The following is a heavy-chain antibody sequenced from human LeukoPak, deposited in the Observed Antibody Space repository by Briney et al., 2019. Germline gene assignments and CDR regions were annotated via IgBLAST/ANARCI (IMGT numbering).Heavy chain of an antibody. D-gene: IGHD5-18*01. CDR3: ARDRGYTYGHPFDY. CDR1: GFTFSTYV. V-gene: IGHV3-33*01. J-gene: IGHJ4*02. CDR2: IWHDGSNK. Sequence: PGGSLRLSCAASGFTFSTYVMHWVRQAPGKGLEWVALIWHDGSNKYYADSVKDRFTISRDNSKKTLYLQMNSLRAEDTAVYYCARDRGYTYGHPFDYWGQGTLVTVSS.